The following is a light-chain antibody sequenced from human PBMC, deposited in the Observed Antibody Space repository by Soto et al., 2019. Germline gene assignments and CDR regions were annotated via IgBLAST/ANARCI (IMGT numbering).Light chain of an antibody. CDR3: QSYDSSLSKV. Sequence: SVLTPPPSVSGAPGQRVTISCTGSSSNIGAGYDVHWYQQLPGTAPKLLIYGNSNRPSGVPDRFSGSKSGTSASLAITGLQAEDEADYYCQSYDSSLSKVFGTGTKLTVL. CDR1: SSNIGAGYD. J-gene: IGLJ1*01. CDR2: GNS. V-gene: IGLV1-40*01.